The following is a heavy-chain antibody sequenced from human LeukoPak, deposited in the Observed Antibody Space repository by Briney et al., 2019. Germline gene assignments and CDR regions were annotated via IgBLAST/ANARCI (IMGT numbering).Heavy chain of an antibody. Sequence: GGSLRLSCAASGFTFSSYAMSWVRQAPGKGLEWVSAISGSGGSTYYADSVKGRFTISRDNSKNTLYLQMNSLRAEDTAVYYCAKEMIVVVPAAIYPFDCWGQGALVTVSS. CDR3: AKEMIVVVPAAIYPFDC. D-gene: IGHD2-2*02. CDR2: ISGSGGST. V-gene: IGHV3-23*01. CDR1: GFTFSSYA. J-gene: IGHJ4*02.